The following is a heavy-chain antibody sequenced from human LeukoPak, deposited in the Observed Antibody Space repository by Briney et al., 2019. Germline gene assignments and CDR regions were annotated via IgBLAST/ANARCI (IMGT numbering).Heavy chain of an antibody. D-gene: IGHD3-10*02. CDR1: GFTFSSYS. CDR2: INWNGGST. CDR3: AELGITMIGGV. Sequence: PGGSLRLSCAASGFTFSSYSMNWVRQAPGKGLEWVSGINWNGGSTGYADSVKGRFTISRDNAKNSLYLQMNSLRAEATAVYYCAELGITMIGGVWGKGTTVTISS. V-gene: IGHV3-20*04. J-gene: IGHJ6*04.